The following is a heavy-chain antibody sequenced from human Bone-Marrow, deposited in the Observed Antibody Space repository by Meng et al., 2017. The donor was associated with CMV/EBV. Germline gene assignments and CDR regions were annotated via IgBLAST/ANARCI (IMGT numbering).Heavy chain of an antibody. D-gene: IGHD6-6*01. CDR1: GFTFSSYT. CDR3: ARVHGTARDY. V-gene: IGHV3-21*01. CDR2: ISSSGSYI. J-gene: IGHJ4*02. Sequence: GEFLKISCAGSGFTFSSYTMNWVRQAPGKGLEWVSSISSSGSYIFYADSVKGRFTISRDNAKSSLYLQMKSLRAEDTALYYCARVHGTARDYWGPGTLVTVSS.